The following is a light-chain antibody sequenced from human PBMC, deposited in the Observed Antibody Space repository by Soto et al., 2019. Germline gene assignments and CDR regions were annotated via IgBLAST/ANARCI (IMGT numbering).Light chain of an antibody. CDR3: QQRRRA. CDR2: DAS. CDR1: QSVSSY. V-gene: IGKV3-11*01. J-gene: IGKJ1*01. Sequence: IVLTQAPATRHLSPGERSTLPCRASQSVSSYLAWYPQKPGQAARLLIYDASNRATGSPARSSCSGSGTDFTLTIRSLEPEDFAVSYCQQRRRAFGQGTKVDIK.